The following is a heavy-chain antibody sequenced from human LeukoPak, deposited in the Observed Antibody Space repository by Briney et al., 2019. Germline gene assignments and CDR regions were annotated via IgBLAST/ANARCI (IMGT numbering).Heavy chain of an antibody. J-gene: IGHJ5*02. CDR1: GGSISTYH. V-gene: IGHV4-59*01. CDR2: IHYSGST. Sequence: PSETLSLTCSVSGGSISTYHWSWIRQPPGKGLEWIGYIHYSGSTNYNSSLQSRVTISVDTSKNQFSLKLNSVTAADTAVYYCARENGLSHPRRFDPWGQGTLVTVSS. CDR3: ARENGLSHPRRFDP. D-gene: IGHD2-8*01.